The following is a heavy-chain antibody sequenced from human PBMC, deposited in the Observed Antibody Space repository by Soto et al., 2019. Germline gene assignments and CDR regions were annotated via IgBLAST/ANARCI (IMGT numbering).Heavy chain of an antibody. CDR2: ICGSGGNK. Sequence: GGSLRLSCAASGFTFSSCGMHWVRQAPGKGLEWVAAICGSGGNKYYADSVKGRFTISRDNSKNTLYLQMNSLRAEDTAVYYCANPLGRQRSSWYFNDAFDIWGQGTMVTVSS. D-gene: IGHD6-13*01. CDR1: GFTFSSCG. CDR3: ANPLGRQRSSWYFNDAFDI. V-gene: IGHV3-33*06. J-gene: IGHJ3*02.